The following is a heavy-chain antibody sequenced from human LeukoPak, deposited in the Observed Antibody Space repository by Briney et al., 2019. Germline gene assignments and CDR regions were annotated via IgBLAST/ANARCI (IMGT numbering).Heavy chain of an antibody. Sequence: GASVRVSCKXSGYTFSSYYMHWVRQAPGQGLEWMGIINPSGGSTKYAQKLQGRVTMTSDTSTSTVYMELSSLRSEDTAVYYCARDDSSGPQVYWGQGTLVTVSS. J-gene: IGHJ4*02. CDR3: ARDDSSGPQVY. CDR2: INPSGGST. D-gene: IGHD3-22*01. CDR1: GYTFSSYY. V-gene: IGHV1-46*01.